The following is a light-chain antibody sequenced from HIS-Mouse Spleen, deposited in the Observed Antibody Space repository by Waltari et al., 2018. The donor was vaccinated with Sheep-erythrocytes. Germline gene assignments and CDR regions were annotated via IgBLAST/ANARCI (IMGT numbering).Light chain of an antibody. V-gene: IGLV2-23*01. J-gene: IGLJ3*02. CDR1: SSDVGSYNL. Sequence: QSALTQPASVSGSPGQSITISCTGTSSDVGSYNLVSWYQQHTGKAPKRMIYEGSKRPSGVSNRFSGSKSGNTASLTISGLQAEDEADYYCCSYAGSSTPWVFGGGTKLTVL. CDR2: EGS. CDR3: CSYAGSSTPWV.